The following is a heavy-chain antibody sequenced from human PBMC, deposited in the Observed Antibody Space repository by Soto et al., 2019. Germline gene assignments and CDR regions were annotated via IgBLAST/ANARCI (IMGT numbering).Heavy chain of an antibody. D-gene: IGHD2-15*01. CDR1: GFTVSSNY. J-gene: IGHJ4*02. V-gene: IGHV3-53*01. CDR2: IYSGGST. CDR3: ARSYCSGGSCYSSPYYFDY. Sequence: PGGSLRLSCAASGFTVSSNYMSWVRQAPGKGLEWVSVIYSGGSTYYADSVKDRFTISRDNSKDTLYLQMNSLRAEDTAVYYCARSYCSGGSCYSSPYYFDYWGQGTLVTVSS.